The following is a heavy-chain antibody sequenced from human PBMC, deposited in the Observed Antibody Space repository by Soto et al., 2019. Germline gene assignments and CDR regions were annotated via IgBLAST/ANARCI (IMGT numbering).Heavy chain of an antibody. D-gene: IGHD3-3*01. V-gene: IGHV3-23*01. CDR2: ISGSGGST. J-gene: IGHJ5*02. CDR1: VFTFSSYA. Sequence: GGSLRLSCASSVFTFSSYAMSWVRQAPGKGLEWVSAISGSGGSTYYADSVKGRFTISRDNSKNTLYLQMNSLRAEDTAVYYCAKGKKLRFLEWPVGFAWGQGTLVTVS. CDR3: AKGKKLRFLEWPVGFA.